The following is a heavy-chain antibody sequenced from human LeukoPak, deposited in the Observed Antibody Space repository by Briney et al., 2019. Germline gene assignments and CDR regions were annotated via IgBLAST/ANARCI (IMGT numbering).Heavy chain of an antibody. V-gene: IGHV4-59*11. Sequence: SETLSLTCTVSGGSLSGRSWSWIRQPPGKGLEWIGYFHVSGTTNYNPSLQSRVTISVDMFKNQFSLRLSSVTAADTAVYFCARGSGWYDPWGQGTLVTVSS. CDR2: FHVSGTT. CDR3: ARGSGWYDP. J-gene: IGHJ5*02. D-gene: IGHD3-10*01. CDR1: GGSLSGRS.